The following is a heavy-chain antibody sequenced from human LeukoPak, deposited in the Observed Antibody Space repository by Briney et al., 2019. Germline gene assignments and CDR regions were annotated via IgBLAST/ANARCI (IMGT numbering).Heavy chain of an antibody. D-gene: IGHD3-22*01. CDR1: GFTFSSYA. Sequence: QAGGSLRLSCAASGFTFSSYAMSWVRQAPGKGLEWVSVIYSGGSTYYADSVKGRFTISRDNSKNTLYLQMNSLRAEDTAVYYCARGRDYYDSSGYYSYGMDVWGQGTTVTVSS. V-gene: IGHV3-53*01. J-gene: IGHJ6*02. CDR3: ARGRDYYDSSGYYSYGMDV. CDR2: IYSGGST.